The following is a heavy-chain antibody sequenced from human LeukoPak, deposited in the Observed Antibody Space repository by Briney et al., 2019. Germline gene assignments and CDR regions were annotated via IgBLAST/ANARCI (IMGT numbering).Heavy chain of an antibody. CDR1: GYTFTGCY. CDR2: INPNSGGT. V-gene: IGHV1-2*02. J-gene: IGHJ4*02. Sequence: ASVKVSCKASGYTFTGCYMHWVRQAPGQGLEWMGWINPNSGGTNYAQKFQGRVTMTRDTSISTAYMELSRLRSDDTAVYYCARDWFTAGGYSYGLGDYWGQGTLVTVSS. CDR3: ARDWFTAGGYSYGLGDY. D-gene: IGHD5-18*01.